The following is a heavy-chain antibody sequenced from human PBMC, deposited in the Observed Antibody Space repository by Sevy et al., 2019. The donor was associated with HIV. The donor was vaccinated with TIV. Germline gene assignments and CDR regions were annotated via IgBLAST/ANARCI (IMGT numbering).Heavy chain of an antibody. CDR1: GFSFSGYA. D-gene: IGHD6-13*01. CDR2: VRSRGGST. Sequence: GGSLRISCAASGFSFSGYAMSWVRQAPGKGLEWVSGVRSRGGSTFYADSVKGRFTISRDNSKNTLYLQMNSLRAEDTAIYYCAKEGAAIGIPYFDYWGQGTLVTVSS. CDR3: AKEGAAIGIPYFDY. J-gene: IGHJ4*02. V-gene: IGHV3-23*01.